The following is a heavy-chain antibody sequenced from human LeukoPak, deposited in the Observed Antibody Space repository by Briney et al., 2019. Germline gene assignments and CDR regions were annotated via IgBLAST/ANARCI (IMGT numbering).Heavy chain of an antibody. CDR2: FDPEDGET. V-gene: IGHV1-24*01. D-gene: IGHD6-13*01. J-gene: IGHJ3*02. Sequence: GASAKVSCKVSGYTLTELSMHWVRQAPGKGLEWMGGFDPEDGETIYAQKFQGRVTMTEDTSTDTAYMELSSLRSEDTAVYYCATGGRATAGPDAFDIWGQGTMVTVSS. CDR1: GYTLTELS. CDR3: ATGGRATAGPDAFDI.